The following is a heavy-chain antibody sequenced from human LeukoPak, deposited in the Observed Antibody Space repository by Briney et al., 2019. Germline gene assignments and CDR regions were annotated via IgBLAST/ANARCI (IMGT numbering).Heavy chain of an antibody. CDR1: GFTFTSYR. V-gene: IGHV3-74*01. D-gene: IGHD3-10*01. CDR2: VSPDGGRT. CDR3: ARVLSYFGSGSYPAY. Sequence: GGSLRLSCAASGFTFTSYRMHWVRQVPGKGLVWIAHVSPDGGRTDYADSVKGRFTVSRDNTNHILYLQMNRLTADDTAVYYCARVLSYFGSGSYPAYWGQGTLVTVPS. J-gene: IGHJ4*02.